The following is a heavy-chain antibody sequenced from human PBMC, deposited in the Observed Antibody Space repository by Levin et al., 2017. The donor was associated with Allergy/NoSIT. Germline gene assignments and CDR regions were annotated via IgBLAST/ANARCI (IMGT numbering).Heavy chain of an antibody. D-gene: IGHD3-10*01. CDR2: IYYSGST. CDR3: ARGVSSGSYYYYYYYMDV. V-gene: IGHV4-59*01. CDR1: GGSISSYY. J-gene: IGHJ6*03. Sequence: SETLSLTCTVSGGSISSYYWSWIRQPPGKGLEWIGYIYYSGSTNYNPSLKSRVTISVDTSKNQFSLKLSSVTAADTAVYYCARGVSSGSYYYYYYYMDVWGKGTTVTVSS.